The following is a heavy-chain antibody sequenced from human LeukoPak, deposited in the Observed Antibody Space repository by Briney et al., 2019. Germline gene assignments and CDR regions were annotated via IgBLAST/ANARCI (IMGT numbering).Heavy chain of an antibody. V-gene: IGHV4-30-2*01. CDR3: ARHYGDYGFDP. J-gene: IGHJ5*02. Sequence: SETLPLTCAVSGGSISSGGYSWSWIRQPPGKGLEWIGYIYHSGSTYYNPSLKSRVTISVDRSKNQFSLKLSSVTAADTAVHYCARHYGDYGFDPWGQGTLVTVSS. CDR1: GGSISSGGYS. CDR2: IYHSGST. D-gene: IGHD4-17*01.